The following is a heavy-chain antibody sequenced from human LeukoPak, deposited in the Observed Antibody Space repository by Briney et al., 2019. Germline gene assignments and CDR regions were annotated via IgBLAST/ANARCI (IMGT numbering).Heavy chain of an antibody. CDR1: GFTFSNYA. Sequence: GGSLRLSCAASGFTFSNYAMNWVRQAPGKGLEWVSAISSSGGSTYYADSVKGRFTISRDNSKNTLYLQMNSLRAEDTAVYYCARVTKTGTRNYWGQGTLVTVSS. J-gene: IGHJ4*02. CDR3: ARVTKTGTRNY. CDR2: ISSSGGST. D-gene: IGHD1-7*01. V-gene: IGHV3-23*01.